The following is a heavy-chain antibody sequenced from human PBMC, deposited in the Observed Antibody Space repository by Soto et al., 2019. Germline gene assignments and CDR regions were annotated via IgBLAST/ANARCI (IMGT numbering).Heavy chain of an antibody. CDR2: INSDGTTT. CDR1: GFTFRGNW. Sequence: EVQLVESGGGLVQPGGSLRLSCAASGFTFRGNWMHWVRQAPGKGLVWVSRINSDGTTTTYADSVRGRFTISRDNAKNTLYLQMNSLRAEDTAVYYCATVGTGSYDWFDPWGQGTLVTVSS. CDR3: ATVGTGSYDWFDP. J-gene: IGHJ5*02. D-gene: IGHD1-1*01. V-gene: IGHV3-74*01.